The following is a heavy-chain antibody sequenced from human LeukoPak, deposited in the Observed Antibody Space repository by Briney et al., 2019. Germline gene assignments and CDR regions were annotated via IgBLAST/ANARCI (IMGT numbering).Heavy chain of an antibody. CDR3: ARESGAFSPFGF. CDR1: GGXILTTNC. D-gene: IGHD1-26*01. Sequence: SGTLSLTCAVSGGXILTTNCWSWVRQPPGKGMEWIGEVHLSGTSNYNPSLKSRVSMSIDKSKNQLSLKLTSVTAADTAMYYCARESGAFSPFGFWGQGTLVTVPS. CDR2: VHLSGTS. J-gene: IGHJ4*02. V-gene: IGHV4-4*02.